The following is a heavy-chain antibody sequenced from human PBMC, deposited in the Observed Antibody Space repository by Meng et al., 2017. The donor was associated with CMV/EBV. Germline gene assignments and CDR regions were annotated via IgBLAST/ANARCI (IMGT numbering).Heavy chain of an antibody. J-gene: IGHJ6*02. D-gene: IGHD6-19*01. Sequence: GGSLRLSCAASGFTFSSYEMNWVRQAPGQGLEWVSYISSSGSTIYYADSVKRRFTISRDNAKNSLYLQMNSLRAEDTAVYYCARYGAVAGTLGYYYSYGMDVWGQGTTVTVSS. CDR3: ARYGAVAGTLGYYYSYGMDV. CDR2: ISSSGSTI. V-gene: IGHV3-48*03. CDR1: GFTFSSYE.